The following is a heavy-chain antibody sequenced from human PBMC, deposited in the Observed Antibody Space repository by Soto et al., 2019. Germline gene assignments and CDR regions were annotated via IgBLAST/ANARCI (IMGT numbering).Heavy chain of an antibody. CDR1: GGSISSGGYY. CDR3: ARENYGSGNGYFQH. D-gene: IGHD3-10*01. V-gene: IGHV4-31*03. CDR2: IYYSGST. Sequence: SETLSLTCTVSGGSISSGGYYRSWISQHPGKGLEWIGYIYYSGSTYYNPSLKSRVTISVDTSKNQFSLKLSSVTAADTAVYYCARENYGSGNGYFQHWGQGTLVTV. J-gene: IGHJ1*01.